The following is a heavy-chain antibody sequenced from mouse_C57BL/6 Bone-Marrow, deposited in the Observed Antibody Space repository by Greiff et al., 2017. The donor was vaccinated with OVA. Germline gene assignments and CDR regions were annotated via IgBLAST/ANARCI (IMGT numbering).Heavy chain of an antibody. CDR3: TTMDGYYSWFAY. V-gene: IGHV14-4*01. Sequence: EVQLQQSGAELVRPGASVKLSCTASGFNIKDDYMHWVKQRPEQGLEWIGWIDPENGDTEDASKFQGKATITADTSSNTAYLQLSSLTSEDTAVYYCTTMDGYYSWFAYWGQGTLVTVSA. D-gene: IGHD2-3*01. CDR2: IDPENGDT. CDR1: GFNIKDDY. J-gene: IGHJ3*01.